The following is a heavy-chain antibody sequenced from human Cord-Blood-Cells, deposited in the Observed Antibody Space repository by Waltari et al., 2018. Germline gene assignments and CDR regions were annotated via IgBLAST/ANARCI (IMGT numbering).Heavy chain of an antibody. J-gene: IGHJ3*02. Sequence: QVQLVQSGAEVKKTGSSVKVSCKASGGAFSSYAISWVRQAPGQGLEWMGGIIPIFGTANYAQKFQGRVTITADESTSTAYMELSSLRSEDTAVYYCARADYDFWSGYYDAFDIWGQGTMVTVSS. CDR2: IIPIFGTA. CDR1: GGAFSSYA. CDR3: ARADYDFWSGYYDAFDI. V-gene: IGHV1-69*01. D-gene: IGHD3-3*01.